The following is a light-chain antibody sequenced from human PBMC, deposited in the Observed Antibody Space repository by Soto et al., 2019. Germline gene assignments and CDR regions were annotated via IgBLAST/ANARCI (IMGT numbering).Light chain of an antibody. Sequence: EIVMTQSPGTLSVSPGERATLSCRVTQSVGSNLAWYQQKPGQAPRLLIYAASTRVTGIPARFSGSGSGTEFTLTIGSLQSEDFAVYSCQQYNTWPRSVGEGTQVEIK. J-gene: IGKJ4*01. CDR2: AAS. CDR3: QQYNTWPRS. V-gene: IGKV3-15*01. CDR1: QSVGSN.